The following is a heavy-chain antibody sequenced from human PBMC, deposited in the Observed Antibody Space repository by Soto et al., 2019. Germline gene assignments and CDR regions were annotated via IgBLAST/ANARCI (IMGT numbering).Heavy chain of an antibody. V-gene: IGHV2-5*04. J-gene: IGHJ4*02. D-gene: IGHD5-12*01. CDR1: GFSLSTNEVG. Sequence: QITLKESGPTLMKPTQTLTLTCTFSGFSLSTNEVGVGWIRQPPGKALEWLALIYWNDDARYSPSLKNRLTITRDTSKNQVVFTMTNLEPVDTGTYYCVHDGKMGYTGYDRFDYWGQGILVTVSS. CDR3: VHDGKMGYTGYDRFDY. CDR2: IYWNDDA.